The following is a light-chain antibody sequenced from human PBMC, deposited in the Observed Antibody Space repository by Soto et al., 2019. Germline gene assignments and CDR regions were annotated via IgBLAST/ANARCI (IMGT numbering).Light chain of an antibody. CDR2: GAS. V-gene: IGKV3-15*01. CDR1: QSVSSN. J-gene: IGKJ1*01. Sequence: EIVMTQSPATLSVSPGERATLSCRASQSVSSNLAWYQQKPGQAPRLLIYGASTRATGIPARFSGSGSGTEFTLTINSLQAEDFAVYYCQQYNNWPPWTCVQGTKVEIK. CDR3: QQYNNWPPWT.